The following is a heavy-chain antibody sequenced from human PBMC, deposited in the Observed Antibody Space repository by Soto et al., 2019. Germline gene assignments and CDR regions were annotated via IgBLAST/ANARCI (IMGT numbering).Heavy chain of an antibody. V-gene: IGHV1-3*01. D-gene: IGHD2-15*01. CDR3: ARGPGGPDGPGDY. J-gene: IGHJ4*02. Sequence: ASVKVSCKASGYTFTSYAMHWVRQAPGQRLEWMGWINAGNGNTKYSQRFQGRVTITRDTSASTAYMELSSLRSEDTAVYYCARGPGGPDGPGDYWGQGTLVTVSS. CDR2: INAGNGNT. CDR1: GYTFTSYA.